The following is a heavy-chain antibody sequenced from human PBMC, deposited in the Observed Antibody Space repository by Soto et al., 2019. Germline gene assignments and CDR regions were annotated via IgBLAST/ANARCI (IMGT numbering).Heavy chain of an antibody. CDR2: ISSSSSYI. Sequence: EVQLVESGGGLVKPGGSLRLSCAASGFTFSSYSMNWVRQAPGKGLEGVSSISSSSSYIYYADSVKGRVTISRDNAKNSLYLQMNSLRAEDTAVYYCAREGYNWNYKGDYWGQGTLVTVSS. D-gene: IGHD1-7*01. CDR1: GFTFSSYS. V-gene: IGHV3-21*01. CDR3: AREGYNWNYKGDY. J-gene: IGHJ4*02.